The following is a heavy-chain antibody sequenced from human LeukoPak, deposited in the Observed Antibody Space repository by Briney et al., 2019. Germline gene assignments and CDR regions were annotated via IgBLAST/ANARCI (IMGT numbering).Heavy chain of an antibody. J-gene: IGHJ4*02. Sequence: TGGSLRLSCAASGFTFSSYGMHWVRQAPGKGLEWVAFIRYDGSNKYYADSVKGRFTISRDNSKNTLYLQMNSLRAEDTAVYYCAKSLVLLSIAAAGTFDYWGQGTLVTVSS. CDR2: IRYDGSNK. CDR3: AKSLVLLSIAAAGTFDY. V-gene: IGHV3-30*02. CDR1: GFTFSSYG. D-gene: IGHD6-13*01.